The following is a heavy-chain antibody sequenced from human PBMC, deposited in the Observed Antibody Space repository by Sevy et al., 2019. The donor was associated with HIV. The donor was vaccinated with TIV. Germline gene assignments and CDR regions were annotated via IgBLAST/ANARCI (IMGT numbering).Heavy chain of an antibody. J-gene: IGHJ4*02. D-gene: IGHD3-16*02. Sequence: GGSLRLSCAASNFIFSNYWMHWVRQVPGKGLVWVSRTNEDGSRTDYADSVKGRFTISRDNADNTLCLQMSSLRAEDTAVYYCARDLSGPYDYWGQGTLVTVSS. CDR3: ARDLSGPYDY. CDR2: TNEDGSRT. CDR1: NFIFSNYW. V-gene: IGHV3-74*01.